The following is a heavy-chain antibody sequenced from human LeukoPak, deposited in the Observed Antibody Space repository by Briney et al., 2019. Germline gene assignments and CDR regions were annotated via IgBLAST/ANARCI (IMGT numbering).Heavy chain of an antibody. J-gene: IGHJ4*02. CDR2: IYHSGRT. CDR1: GFSISSGYY. CDR3: ARHQPGLLVVLTTIDY. D-gene: IGHD2-21*02. Sequence: SETLSLTCDVSGFSISSGYYWAWIRQPPGKGLEWIGSIYHSGRTYYNPSPKSRVTISVDTSKNQFSLKLRSVTVADTAAYYCARHQPGLLVVLTTIDYWGQGTLVTVSS. V-gene: IGHV4-38-2*01.